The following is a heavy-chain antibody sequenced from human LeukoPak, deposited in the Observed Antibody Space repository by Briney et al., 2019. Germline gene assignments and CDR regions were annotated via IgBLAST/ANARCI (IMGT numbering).Heavy chain of an antibody. CDR1: GGSISSSSYY. CDR3: ARASYSYDINGWVPFDY. V-gene: IGHV4-39*07. J-gene: IGHJ4*02. CDR2: IYYSGST. D-gene: IGHD3-22*01. Sequence: PSETLSLTCTVSGGSISSSSYYWGWIRQPPGKGLEWIGSIYYSGSTYYNPSLKSRVTISVDTSKNQFSLRLSSVTAADTAVYYCARASYSYDINGWVPFDYWGQGTLVTVSS.